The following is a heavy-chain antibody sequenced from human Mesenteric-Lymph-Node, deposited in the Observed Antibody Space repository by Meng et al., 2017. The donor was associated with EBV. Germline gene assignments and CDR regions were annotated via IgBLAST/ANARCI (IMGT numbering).Heavy chain of an antibody. J-gene: IGHJ5*01. CDR1: GGSFSCYY. D-gene: IGHD3-22*01. CDR3: ARVYYDNNGFWWFDS. CDR2: INHSGST. V-gene: IGHV4-34*01. Sequence: QHHQWGAGLLMPSETLSLTCAVYGGSFSCYYWSWIRQPPGKGLEWIGEINHSGSTNYNPSLKSRVTISVDTSKNQFSLNLSSVTAADTAMYYCARVYYDNNGFWWFDSWGQGTLVTVSS.